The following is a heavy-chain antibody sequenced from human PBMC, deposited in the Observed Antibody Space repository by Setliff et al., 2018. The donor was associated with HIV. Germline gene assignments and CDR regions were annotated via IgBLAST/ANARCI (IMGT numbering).Heavy chain of an antibody. J-gene: IGHJ4*02. V-gene: IGHV1-18*01. D-gene: IGHD1-1*01. CDR3: ARAIQLETFDF. CDR2: VGTYNGDT. CDR1: GYTFTTSG. Sequence: ASVKVSCKASGYTFTTSGVSWFRQAPGQGLEWMGWVGTYNGDTKFAQRFQGRVTMATDTSASTAYMELRSLRSDDTAVYFCARAIQLETFDFWGQGTLVTVSS.